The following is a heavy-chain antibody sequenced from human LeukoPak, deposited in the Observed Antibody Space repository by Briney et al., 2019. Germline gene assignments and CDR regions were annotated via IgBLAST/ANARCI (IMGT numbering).Heavy chain of an antibody. CDR2: ISAYNGNT. CDR3: ARDRLNYDLHLFDY. J-gene: IGHJ4*02. Sequence: ASVKVSCKASGYTFTSYGISWVRQAPGQGLEWMGWISAYNGNTNYAQKLQGRVTMTRNTSISTAYMELSSLRSEDTAVYYCARDRLNYDLHLFDYWGQGTLVTVSS. D-gene: IGHD3-3*01. CDR1: GYTFTSYG. V-gene: IGHV1-18*01.